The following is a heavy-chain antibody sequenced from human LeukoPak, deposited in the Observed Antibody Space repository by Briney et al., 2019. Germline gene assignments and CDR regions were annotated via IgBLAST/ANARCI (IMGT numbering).Heavy chain of an antibody. V-gene: IGHV3-23*01. J-gene: IGHJ6*02. CDR2: LSGNSGST. Sequence: GGSLRLSCAASGFTFSNNAKNWVRQAPGKGLEWVSSLSGNSGSTYYADSVKGRFTISRDNSKNTVYLQMNSLRAEDTAVYYCARDRRRVSSGWTLYYYGMDVWGQGTTVTVSS. CDR1: GFTFSNNA. D-gene: IGHD6-19*01. CDR3: ARDRRRVSSGWTLYYYGMDV.